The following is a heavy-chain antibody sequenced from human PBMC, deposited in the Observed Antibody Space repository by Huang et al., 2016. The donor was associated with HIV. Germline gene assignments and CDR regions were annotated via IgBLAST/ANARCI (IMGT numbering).Heavy chain of an antibody. CDR2: SLPIFGTT. CDR3: ARASGRIQLPGGYFDL. V-gene: IGHV1-69*01. Sequence: QVQLVQSAAEVKKPGSSVKVSCEASGGTFSSYAISGVRQAPGQGLEWMGGSLPIFGTTNYTQKFQGRVTITADESSSTAYMELRSLRSEDTAVYYCARASGRIQLPGGYFDLWGRGTLVTVSS. CDR1: GGTFSSYA. D-gene: IGHD1-1*01. J-gene: IGHJ2*01.